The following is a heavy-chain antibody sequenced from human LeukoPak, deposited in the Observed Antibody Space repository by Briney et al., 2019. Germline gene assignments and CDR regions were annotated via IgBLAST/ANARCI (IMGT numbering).Heavy chain of an antibody. J-gene: IGHJ5*02. V-gene: IGHV4-38-2*02. Sequence: PSETLSLTCTVSGYSISSGYYWGWIRQPPGQGLEWIGSIYHSGSTYYNPSLKSRVTISVDTSKNQFSLKLSSVTAADTAVYYCARDNPRFGELAWFDPWGQGTLVTVSS. CDR1: GYSISSGYY. CDR3: ARDNPRFGELAWFDP. D-gene: IGHD3-10*01. CDR2: IYHSGST.